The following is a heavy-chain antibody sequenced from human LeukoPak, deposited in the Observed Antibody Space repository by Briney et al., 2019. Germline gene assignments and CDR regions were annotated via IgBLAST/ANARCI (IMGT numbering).Heavy chain of an antibody. CDR1: GYTITSYG. CDR3: ARDLTTMIVVVPDAFDI. J-gene: IGHJ3*02. CDR2: ISAYNGNT. V-gene: IGHV1-18*01. Sequence: ASVKVSCKASGYTITSYGISWVRRAPGQGLEWRGWISAYNGNTNYAQKLQGRVTMTTDTSTSTAYMELRSLRSDDTAVYYCARDLTTMIVVVPDAFDIWGQGTMVTVSS. D-gene: IGHD3-22*01.